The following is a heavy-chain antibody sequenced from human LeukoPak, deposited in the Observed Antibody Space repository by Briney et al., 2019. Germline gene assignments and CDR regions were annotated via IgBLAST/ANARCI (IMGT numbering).Heavy chain of an antibody. CDR1: GFTFSNAW. J-gene: IGHJ4*02. CDR3: TTDGVVVTAIFPFDY. Sequence: GGSLRLSCAASGFTFSNAWMSWVRQAPGKGLEWVGRIKSKTDGGTTDYAAPVKGRFTISRDDSKNTLYLQMNSLKTEDTAVYYCTTDGVVVTAIFPFDYWGQGTLVTVSS. CDR2: IKSKTDGGTT. D-gene: IGHD2-21*02. V-gene: IGHV3-15*01.